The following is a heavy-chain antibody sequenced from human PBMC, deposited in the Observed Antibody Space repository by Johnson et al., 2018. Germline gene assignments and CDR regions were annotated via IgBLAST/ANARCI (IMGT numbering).Heavy chain of an antibody. D-gene: IGHD3-22*01. CDR2: MSPYSGSK. J-gene: IGHJ4*02. CDR3: ARPPYDNRG. V-gene: IGHV1-8*01. CDR1: GYTFTSYD. Sequence: QVQLVQSGAEVRKPGASVKVSCKASGYTFTSYDLNWVRQATGQGLEWMGWMSPYSGSKGYAPKFQGRVTLTMDTSINTAYMELSSLRSEDTAVYYCARPPYDNRGWGQGTLVTVSS.